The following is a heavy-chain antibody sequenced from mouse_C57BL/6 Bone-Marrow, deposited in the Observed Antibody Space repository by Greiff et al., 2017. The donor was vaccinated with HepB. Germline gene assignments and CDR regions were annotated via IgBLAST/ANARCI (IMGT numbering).Heavy chain of an antibody. V-gene: IGHV1-54*01. CDR1: GYAFTNYL. D-gene: IGHD1-1*02. CDR2: INPGSGGT. J-gene: IGHJ3*01. CDR3: ARSRVLWGFAY. Sequence: VQRVESGAELVRPGTSVKVSCKASGYAFTNYLIEWVKQRPGQGLEWIGVINPGSGGTNYNEKFKGKATLTADKSSSTAYMQLSSLTSEDSAVYFCARSRVLWGFAYWGQGTLVTVSA.